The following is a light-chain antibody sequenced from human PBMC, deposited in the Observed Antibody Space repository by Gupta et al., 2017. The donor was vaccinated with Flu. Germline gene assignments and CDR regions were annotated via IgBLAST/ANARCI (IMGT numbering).Light chain of an antibody. CDR1: QSVSSN. V-gene: IGKV3-15*01. J-gene: IGKJ4*01. CDR2: GAS. CDR3: QQYNNWPLT. Sequence: EIVMTQSTATLSVSTGERATLSCRASQSVSSNLAWYQQKPGQAPRLLIYGASTRATGIPARFSGSGSGTEFTLTISSLQAEDVAVYYCQQYNNWPLTFGGGTKVEIK.